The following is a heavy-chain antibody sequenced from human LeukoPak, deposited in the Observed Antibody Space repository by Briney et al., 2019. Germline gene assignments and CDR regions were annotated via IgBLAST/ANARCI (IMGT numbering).Heavy chain of an antibody. D-gene: IGHD3-16*01. CDR1: GGSISSYY. CDR2: IYYSGST. J-gene: IGHJ4*02. CDR3: ARDPWGQTGYFDY. Sequence: KPSETLSLTCTVSGGSISSYYWSWIRQPPGKGVEWIGYIYYSGSTNYNPSLKSRVTISVDTSKNQFSLKLSSVTAADTAVYYCARDPWGQTGYFDYWGQGTLVTVSS. V-gene: IGHV4-59*01.